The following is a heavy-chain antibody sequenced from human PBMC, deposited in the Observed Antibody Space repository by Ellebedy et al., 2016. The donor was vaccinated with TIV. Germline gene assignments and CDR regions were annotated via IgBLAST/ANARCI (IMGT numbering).Heavy chain of an antibody. D-gene: IGHD3-16*02. CDR1: GFTFSSYA. CDR2: ISGSGGST. CDR3: ARQLASYRLDY. V-gene: IGHV3-23*01. J-gene: IGHJ4*02. Sequence: GESLKISCAASGFTFSSYAMSWVRQAPGKGLEWVSAISGSGGSTYYADSVKGRFTISRDNSKNTLYLQMNSLRAEDTAVYYCARQLASYRLDYWGQGTLVTVSS.